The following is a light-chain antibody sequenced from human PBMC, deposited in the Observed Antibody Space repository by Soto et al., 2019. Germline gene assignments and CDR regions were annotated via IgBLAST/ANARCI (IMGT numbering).Light chain of an antibody. CDR3: SSYTDSSNYV. V-gene: IGLV1-40*01. J-gene: IGLJ1*01. CDR2: GNS. CDR1: SSNIGAGYD. Sequence: QSVLTQPPSVSGAPGQRVTISCTGSSSNIGAGYDVHWYQQLPGTAPKLLIYGNSNRPSGVPDRFSGSRSGNTASLTISGLHAEDEADYYCSSYTDSSNYVFGTGTKVTVL.